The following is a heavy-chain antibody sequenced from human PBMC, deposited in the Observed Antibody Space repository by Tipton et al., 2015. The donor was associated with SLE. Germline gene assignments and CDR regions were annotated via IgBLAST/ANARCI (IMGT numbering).Heavy chain of an antibody. CDR3: ARDCNYYDRSAYSVGWFDP. CDR2: IYHSGST. Sequence: TLSLTCTVSGGSISSSSYYWAWIRQPPGKGLEWIGTIYHSGSTYYNPSLKSRLTISVDTSKNQFSLKLSSVTAADTAVYYCARDCNYYDRSAYSVGWFDPWGQGTLVTVSS. V-gene: IGHV4-39*01. D-gene: IGHD3-22*01. CDR1: GGSISSSSYY. J-gene: IGHJ5*02.